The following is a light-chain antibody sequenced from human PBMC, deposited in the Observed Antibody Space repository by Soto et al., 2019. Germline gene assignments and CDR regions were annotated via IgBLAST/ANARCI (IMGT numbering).Light chain of an antibody. Sequence: DIQMTQSPSSLSASVRDRVTITCRASQSISSYLNWYQQKPGKAPKLLIYAASSLQSGVPSRFSGSGSGTDFTLTISSLQPEDFATYFCLQDDDYPFTFGGGTKVDIK. J-gene: IGKJ4*01. CDR3: LQDDDYPFT. V-gene: IGKV1-39*01. CDR1: QSISSY. CDR2: AAS.